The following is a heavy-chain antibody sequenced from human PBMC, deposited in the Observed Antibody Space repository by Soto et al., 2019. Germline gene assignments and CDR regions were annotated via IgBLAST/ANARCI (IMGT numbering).Heavy chain of an antibody. V-gene: IGHV3-11*01. D-gene: IGHD1-1*01. CDR3: ARDSDLSRMENYFDY. CDR1: GITFSDYY. Sequence: GGSLRLSCAASGITFSDYYMSWIRQAPGKGLEWLSYISGSGLTIYYADSVEGRFTISRDNARNSLYLQMNSLTAEDTAVYYCARDSDLSRMENYFDYWGPGTLVTVSS. CDR2: ISGSGLTI. J-gene: IGHJ4*02.